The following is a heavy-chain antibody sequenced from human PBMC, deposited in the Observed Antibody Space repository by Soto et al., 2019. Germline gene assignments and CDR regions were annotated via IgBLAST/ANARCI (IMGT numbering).Heavy chain of an antibody. D-gene: IGHD5-18*01. Sequence: EVQLVESGGGLVQPGGSLRLSCVGSGFTFSNYWMHWVRQVPGKGPVWVSRVNSAGSQSSYADFVKGRFTVSRDNDKNSLYLEMNSLSADDTAVYYCATGGYSYGWGYWGQGTLVTVSS. CDR2: VNSAGSQS. CDR3: ATGGYSYGWGY. J-gene: IGHJ4*02. CDR1: GFTFSNYW. V-gene: IGHV3-74*01.